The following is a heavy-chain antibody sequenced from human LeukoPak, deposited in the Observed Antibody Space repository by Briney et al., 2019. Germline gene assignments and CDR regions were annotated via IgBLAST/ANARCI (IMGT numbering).Heavy chain of an antibody. CDR3: ARDAGGGWYSVY. CDR2: IIPILGIA. D-gene: IGHD6-19*01. CDR1: GGTFSSYT. Sequence: ASVKVSCKASGGTFSSYTISWVRQAPGQGLEWMGWIIPILGIANYAQKFQGRVTITADKSTSTAYMELSSLRSEDTAVYYCARDAGGGWYSVYWGQGTLVTVSS. J-gene: IGHJ4*02. V-gene: IGHV1-69*10.